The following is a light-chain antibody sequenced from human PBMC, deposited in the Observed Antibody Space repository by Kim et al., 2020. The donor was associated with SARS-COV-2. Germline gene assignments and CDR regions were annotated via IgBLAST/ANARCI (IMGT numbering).Light chain of an antibody. J-gene: IGKJ4*01. CDR3: QQRKNWPPLT. V-gene: IGKV3-11*01. Sequence: ETVLTQSPATLSLSPGERATLSCRYQQKPGQAPRLLIYDASKRATGIPARFSGSGSGTDFTLTISSLEPEDFAVYYCQQRKNWPPLTFGGGTKVDIK. CDR2: DAS.